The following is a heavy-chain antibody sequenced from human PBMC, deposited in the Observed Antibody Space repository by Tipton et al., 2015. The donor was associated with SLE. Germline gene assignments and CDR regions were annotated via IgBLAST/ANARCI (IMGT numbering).Heavy chain of an antibody. CDR1: GASLIKYY. D-gene: IGHD2-21*01. CDR3: ARAKSAMGSYDT. Sequence: TLSLTCIVSGASLIKYYWNWFGQSPGKRLEWIGYVFYTGSPNYNPSFKIRVTISVDTSNNQFSLRLDSVTDADTAIYFCARAKSAMGSYDTWGQGAQVTVSS. CDR2: VFYTGSP. J-gene: IGHJ5*02. V-gene: IGHV4-59*01.